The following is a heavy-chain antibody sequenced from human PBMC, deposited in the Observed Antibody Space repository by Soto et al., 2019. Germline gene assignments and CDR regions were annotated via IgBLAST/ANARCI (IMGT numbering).Heavy chain of an antibody. J-gene: IGHJ4*02. Sequence: WASVKVSCKASGYTFTSYAMHWVRQAPGQRPEWMGWINAGNGNTKYPQKFQDRVTISKDTSANTAYMELSSLRSEDTAVYFCARVRIAVAGFDYWGQGTQVTVSS. D-gene: IGHD6-19*01. CDR2: INAGNGNT. V-gene: IGHV1-3*01. CDR3: ARVRIAVAGFDY. CDR1: GYTFTSYA.